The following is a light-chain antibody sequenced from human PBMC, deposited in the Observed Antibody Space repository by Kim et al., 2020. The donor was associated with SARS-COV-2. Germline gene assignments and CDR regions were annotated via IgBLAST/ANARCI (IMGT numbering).Light chain of an antibody. CDR1: QSITKND. Sequence: SPGAGATLSCSASQSITKNDVDWYQQQPGQAPRLLIYGASTRATGIPDRFSGSGSGTDFILSISRLEPEDFAIYYCQHYGTSPMYIFGPGTKLEI. J-gene: IGKJ2*01. V-gene: IGKV3-20*01. CDR3: QHYGTSPMYI. CDR2: GAS.